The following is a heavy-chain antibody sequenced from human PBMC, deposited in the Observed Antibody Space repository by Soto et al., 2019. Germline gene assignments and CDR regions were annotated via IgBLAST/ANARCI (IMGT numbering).Heavy chain of an antibody. J-gene: IGHJ4*02. D-gene: IGHD5-18*01. CDR1: GFTVSSNY. V-gene: IGHV3-66*01. CDR3: AKIRNAMVLIFDY. Sequence: PGGSLRLSCAASGFTVSSNYMSWVRQAPGKGLEWVSVIYSGGSTYYADSVKGRFTISRDNSKNTLYLQMNSLRAEDTAVYYCAKIRNAMVLIFDYWGQGTLVTVSS. CDR2: IYSGGST.